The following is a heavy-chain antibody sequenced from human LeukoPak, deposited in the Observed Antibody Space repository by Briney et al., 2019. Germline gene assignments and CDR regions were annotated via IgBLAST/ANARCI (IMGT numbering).Heavy chain of an antibody. CDR1: GGSISSGGYY. CDR2: INHSGST. V-gene: IGHV4-39*07. D-gene: IGHD3-22*01. J-gene: IGHJ4*02. CDR3: ARGGGYYYDSSGYYTYYFDY. Sequence: KASETLSLTGTVSGGSISSGGYYWSWIRQPPGKGLEWIGEINHSGSTNYNPSLKSRVTISVDTSKNQFSLKLSSVTAADTAVYYCARGGGYYYDSSGYYTYYFDYWGQGTLVTVSS.